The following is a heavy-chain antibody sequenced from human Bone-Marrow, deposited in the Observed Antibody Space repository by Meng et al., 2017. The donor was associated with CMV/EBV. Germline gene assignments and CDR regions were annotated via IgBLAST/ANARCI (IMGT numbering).Heavy chain of an antibody. CDR1: GFTFSNYA. D-gene: IGHD1-14*01. CDR3: AKEGIEPDYYYYGMAV. J-gene: IGHJ6*02. Sequence: GRSLRLSCAASGFTFSNYAMHWVRQAPGKGLEWVAVISYDGSNKYYADSVKGRFTIARDDSKNTLYLQMNSLRAEDTAVYYCAKEGIEPDYYYYGMAVWGPGNTVNVSS. CDR2: ISYDGSNK. V-gene: IGHV3-30-3*01.